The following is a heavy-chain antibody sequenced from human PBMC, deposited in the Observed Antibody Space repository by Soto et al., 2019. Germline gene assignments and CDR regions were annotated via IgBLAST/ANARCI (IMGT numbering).Heavy chain of an antibody. D-gene: IGHD2-8*02. CDR2: ILVGGST. CDR3: AKATATGGGAFDI. J-gene: IGHJ3*02. V-gene: IGHV3-23*01. CDR1: GFTCSSCD. Sequence: GGSLRLSCAASGFTCSSCDMSWVRQAPGKGLEWVSTILVGGSTHYPDSVKGRFTISRDNSKNTVFLQMNSLTPGDTAVYYCAKATATGGGAFDICGQGTVVTVSS.